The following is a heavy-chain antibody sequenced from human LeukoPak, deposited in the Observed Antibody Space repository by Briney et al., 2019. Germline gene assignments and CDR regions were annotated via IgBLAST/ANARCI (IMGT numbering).Heavy chain of an antibody. Sequence: GGSLRLSCAASGFTFSNSAMAWVRHAPGKGLECVSGISGASAGNTYYADSVKGRFTISRDNSKNTLFLQMNSLRAEDTALYYCVNSEDRSGLYTRFFQHWGQGTLVTVSS. CDR1: GFTFSNSA. J-gene: IGHJ1*01. V-gene: IGHV3-23*01. CDR2: ISGASAGNT. D-gene: IGHD6-19*01. CDR3: VNSEDRSGLYTRFFQH.